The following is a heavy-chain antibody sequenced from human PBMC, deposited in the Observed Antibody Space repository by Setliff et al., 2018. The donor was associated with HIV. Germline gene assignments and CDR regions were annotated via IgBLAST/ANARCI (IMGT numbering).Heavy chain of an antibody. CDR3: AKDQIAAADY. CDR2: ISSSGSYI. Sequence: GGSLRLSCAASGFTFTSYSLNWVRQAPGKGLEWVSCISSSGSYIYYADSVKGRFTISRDNAKNSLYLQMNSLRAEDTAVYYCAKDQIAAADYWGQGTLVTVSS. CDR1: GFTFTSYS. J-gene: IGHJ4*02. D-gene: IGHD6-13*01. V-gene: IGHV3-21*01.